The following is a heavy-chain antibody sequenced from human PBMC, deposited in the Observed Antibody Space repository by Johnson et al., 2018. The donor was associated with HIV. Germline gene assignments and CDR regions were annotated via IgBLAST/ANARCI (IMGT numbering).Heavy chain of an antibody. V-gene: IGHV3-30*02. D-gene: IGHD3-16*01. J-gene: IGHJ3*01. CDR1: GFTFRSNG. CDR3: AKDGGRWSYSFDV. Sequence: VQLVESGGGVVQPGGSLRLSCAASGFTFRSNGMHWVRQAPGKGLEWVTFIQYDGSVKSYADSVKGRFTVSRDNSKNTLYLQMNSLRGEDTAMYYCAKDGGRWSYSFDVWGQGTMVSVSS. CDR2: IQYDGSVK.